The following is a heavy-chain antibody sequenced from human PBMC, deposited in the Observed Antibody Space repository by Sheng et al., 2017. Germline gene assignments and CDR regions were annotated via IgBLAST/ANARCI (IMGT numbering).Heavy chain of an antibody. V-gene: IGHV3-7*01. J-gene: IGHJ6*03. D-gene: IGHD3-16*01. CDR1: GFTFSSYW. CDR2: IKQDGSEK. CDR3: ARYHSFTFGLEYYYYMDV. Sequence: EVQLVESGGGLVQPGGSLRLSCAASGFTFSSYWMSWVRQAPGKGLEWVANIKQDGSEKYYVDSVKGRFTISRDNAKNSLYLQMNSLRAEDTAVYYCARYHSFTFGLEYYYYMDVWGKGTTVTVSS.